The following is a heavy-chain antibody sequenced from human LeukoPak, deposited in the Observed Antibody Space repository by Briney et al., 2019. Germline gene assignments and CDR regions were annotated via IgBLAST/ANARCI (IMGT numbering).Heavy chain of an antibody. CDR2: ISSSSSYI. J-gene: IGHJ5*02. Sequence: GGSLRLSCAASGFTFSSYSMNWVRQAPGKGLEWVSSISSSSSYIYYADSVKGRFTISRDNAKNSLYLQMNSLRAEDTAVYYCAREPRGYCSGGSCTPGPNWFDPWGQGTLVPVSS. D-gene: IGHD2-15*01. CDR3: AREPRGYCSGGSCTPGPNWFDP. CDR1: GFTFSSYS. V-gene: IGHV3-21*01.